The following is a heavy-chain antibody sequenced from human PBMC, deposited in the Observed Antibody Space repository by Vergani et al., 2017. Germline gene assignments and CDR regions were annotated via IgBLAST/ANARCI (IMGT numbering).Heavy chain of an antibody. CDR2: ISTTSETI. CDR1: GFDFGSSS. J-gene: IGHJ4*02. CDR3: AKDLSYSTAWPHFDS. D-gene: IGHD4-11*01. Sequence: EVQLVESGGGLVQPGGSLRLSCAASGFDFGSSSLYWIRQAPGRGLEWVSYISTTSETIYYADSVKGRFTVSRDSSKTVYLQMNSLRVEDTAMYFCAKDLSYSTAWPHFDSRGQGTLVTVSS. V-gene: IGHV3-48*04.